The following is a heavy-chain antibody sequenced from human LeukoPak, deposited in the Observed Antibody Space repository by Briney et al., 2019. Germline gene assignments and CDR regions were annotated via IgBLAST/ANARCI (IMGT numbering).Heavy chain of an antibody. V-gene: IGHV4-34*01. J-gene: IGHJ5*02. CDR1: GGSFSGYY. CDR2: INHSGST. CDR3: ARAQEVVPAAYDNWFAP. D-gene: IGHD2-2*01. Sequence: SETLSLTCAVYGGSFSGYYWSWIRQPPGKGLEWIGEINHSGSTNYNPSLKSRVTISVDTSKNQFSLKLSSVTAADTAVYYCARAQEVVPAAYDNWFAPWGQGTLVTVSS.